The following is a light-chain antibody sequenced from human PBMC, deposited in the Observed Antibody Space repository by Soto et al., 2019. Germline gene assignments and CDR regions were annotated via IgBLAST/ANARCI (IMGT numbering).Light chain of an antibody. V-gene: IGLV2-14*01. CDR1: SSDVGGYNY. CDR2: DVG. Sequence: QSALTQPASVSGSRGQSITISCTGTSSDVGGYNYVSWYQQHPGKAPKLIIYDVGNRPSGVSNRFSGSKSDNTAPLTISGLQAEDEADYYCSSYTTSSTPYVFGTGTKLTVL. J-gene: IGLJ1*01. CDR3: SSYTTSSTPYV.